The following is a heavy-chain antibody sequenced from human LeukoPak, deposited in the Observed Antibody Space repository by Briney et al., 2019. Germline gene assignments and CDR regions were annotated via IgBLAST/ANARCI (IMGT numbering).Heavy chain of an antibody. J-gene: IGHJ4*02. Sequence: SETLSLTCSVSGASISPYYWSWIRQPPGKGLEWIGYIYYSGSTNYNPSLKSRVTISVDTSKNQFSLKLSSVTAADTAVYYCARASIGGYYESSGYDFVYWGQGTLVTVSS. V-gene: IGHV4-59*01. CDR1: GASISPYY. CDR2: IYYSGST. CDR3: ARASIGGYYESSGYDFVY. D-gene: IGHD3-22*01.